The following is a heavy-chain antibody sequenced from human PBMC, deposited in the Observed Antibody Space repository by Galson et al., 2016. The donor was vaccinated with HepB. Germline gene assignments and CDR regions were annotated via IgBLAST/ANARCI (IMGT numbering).Heavy chain of an antibody. Sequence: SLRFSCAGSGFSFTSVWMSWVRQAPGKGLEWVGRIKSVIDGETKDYAKPVRGRFAITRDDTKNTLYLQMNSLKIEDTAIYYCTTDPPGPYYYETSGYYRTSDYWGQGTLVTVSS. CDR3: TTDPPGPYYYETSGYYRTSDY. CDR1: GFSFTSVW. D-gene: IGHD3-22*01. CDR2: IKSVIDGETK. J-gene: IGHJ4*02. V-gene: IGHV3-15*01.